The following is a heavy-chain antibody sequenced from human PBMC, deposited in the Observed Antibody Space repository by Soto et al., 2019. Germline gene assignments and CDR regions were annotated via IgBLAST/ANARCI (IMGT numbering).Heavy chain of an antibody. D-gene: IGHD2-2*01. V-gene: IGHV3-23*01. CDR1: GFTFGNYG. CDR3: AKVAKSGVVIEDFGS. J-gene: IGHJ4*02. CDR2: ISSSSRRT. Sequence: QPGGSLRLSCETSGFTFGNYGMGWVRQAPGKGLSWVSGISSSSRRTYYADSVRGRFTISRDNSKNTLYLQMDTLRADDTAVYYCAKVAKSGVVIEDFGSCGQGSLVTVSS.